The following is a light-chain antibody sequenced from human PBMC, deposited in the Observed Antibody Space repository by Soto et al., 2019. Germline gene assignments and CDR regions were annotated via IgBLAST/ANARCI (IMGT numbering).Light chain of an antibody. J-gene: IGKJ1*01. CDR2: EAS. CDR3: QQSSNYPWT. CDR1: QIISSW. Sequence: DIQMTQSPSTLSASVGDRVTITCRASQIISSWLAWYQQKPGKAPKLLIYEASNLESGVPSRFSGSGSGTEFTLTISSLQPDDFATYYCQQSSNYPWTFGQETKVEIK. V-gene: IGKV1-5*03.